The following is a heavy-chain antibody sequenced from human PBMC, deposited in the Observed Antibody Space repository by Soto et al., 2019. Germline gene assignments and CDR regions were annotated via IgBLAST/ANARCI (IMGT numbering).Heavy chain of an antibody. CDR3: ARELGGIEWFDP. V-gene: IGHV3-21*01. D-gene: IGHD3-16*01. Sequence: EVQLVESGGGLVKPGGSLRLSCAASGFTFSSYSMNWVRQAPGKGLEWVSSISSSSSYIYYADSVKGRFTISRDNAKNTLYLQMNSLRAADRAVYYCARELGGIEWFDPLGQGTLVTVSS. J-gene: IGHJ5*02. CDR2: ISSSSSYI. CDR1: GFTFSSYS.